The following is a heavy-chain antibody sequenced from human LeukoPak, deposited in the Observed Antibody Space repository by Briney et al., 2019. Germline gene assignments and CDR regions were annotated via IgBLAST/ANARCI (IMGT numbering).Heavy chain of an antibody. CDR3: ARSMYYHHSSGYLSYFDY. V-gene: IGHV5-51*01. D-gene: IGHD3-22*01. Sequence: KDGESLKISCKGSGYSFTSYLIGWVRQMPGKGLEWMGIIYPGDSDTRFSPSFQGQVTISADKSISTAYLQWSSLKASDTAMYFCARSMYYHHSSGYLSYFDYWGQGTLVTVSS. CDR2: IYPGDSDT. CDR1: GYSFTSYL. J-gene: IGHJ4*02.